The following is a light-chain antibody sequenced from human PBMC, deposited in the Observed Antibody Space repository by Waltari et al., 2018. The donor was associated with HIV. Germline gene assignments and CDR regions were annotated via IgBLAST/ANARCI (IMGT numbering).Light chain of an antibody. V-gene: IGLV2-14*03. J-gene: IGLJ3*02. CDR3: SSLTLTHSVL. Sequence: QSALAQPASVAGSPGQSITISCTGSISDLGLYDFVSWSQQYPGKAPRLLIFSVSSRHSGMSDRFSGLKSQNTATRTISYLQPEDEADYYCSSLTLTHSVLFGGGTRLTVL. CDR1: ISDLGLYDF. CDR2: SVS.